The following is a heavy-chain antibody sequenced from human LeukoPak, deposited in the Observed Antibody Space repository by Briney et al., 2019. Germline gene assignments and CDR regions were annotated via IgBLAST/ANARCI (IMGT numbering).Heavy chain of an antibody. CDR2: ISYDGSNK. V-gene: IGHV3-30-3*01. D-gene: IGHD5-12*01. J-gene: IGHJ6*02. Sequence: PGGSLRPSCAASGFTFSSYAMHWVRQAPGKGLEWVAVISYDGSNKYYADSVKGRFTISRDNSKNTLYLQMNSLRAEDTAVYYCARVGHSGWYYYYYGMDVWGQGTTVTVSS. CDR3: ARVGHSGWYYYYYGMDV. CDR1: GFTFSSYA.